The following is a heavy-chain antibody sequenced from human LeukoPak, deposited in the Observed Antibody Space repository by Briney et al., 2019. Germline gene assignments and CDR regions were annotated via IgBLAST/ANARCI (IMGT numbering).Heavy chain of an antibody. V-gene: IGHV4-59*01. CDR2: IYYSGST. D-gene: IGHD3-22*01. CDR1: GGSISSYY. J-gene: IGHJ4*02. CDR3: ARGEGRIVAR. Sequence: SETLSLTCTVSGGSISSYYWSWIRQPPGKGLEWIGYIYYSGSTNYNPSLKSRVTISVDTSKNQFSLKPSSVTAADTAVYYCARGEGRIVARWGQGTLVTVSS.